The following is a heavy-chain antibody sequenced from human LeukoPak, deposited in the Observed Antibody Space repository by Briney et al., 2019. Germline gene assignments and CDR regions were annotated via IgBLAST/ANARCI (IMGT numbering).Heavy chain of an antibody. V-gene: IGHV1-69*06. Sequence: SVKVSCKASGGTFSSYAISWVRQAPGQGLEWMGGIIPIFGTANYAQKFQGRVTITADKSTSTAYMELSSLRSEDTAVYYCARVSSNVGLRLGELSLHYWGQGTLVTVSS. D-gene: IGHD3-16*02. CDR3: ARVSSNVGLRLGELSLHY. CDR2: IIPIFGTA. J-gene: IGHJ4*02. CDR1: GGTFSSYA.